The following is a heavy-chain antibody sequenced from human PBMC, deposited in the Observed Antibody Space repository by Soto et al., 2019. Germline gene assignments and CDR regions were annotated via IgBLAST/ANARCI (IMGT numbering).Heavy chain of an antibody. CDR1: GFTFSSYG. D-gene: IGHD6-6*01. CDR2: ISYDGSNK. CDR3: AKEGGGIAARPGDYYGMDV. Sequence: GGSLRLSCAASGFTFSSYGMHWVRQAPGKGLEWVAVISYDGSNKYYADSVKGRFTISRDNSKNTLYLQMNSLRAEDTAVYCCAKEGGGIAARPGDYYGMDVWGQGTTVTVSS. V-gene: IGHV3-30*18. J-gene: IGHJ6*02.